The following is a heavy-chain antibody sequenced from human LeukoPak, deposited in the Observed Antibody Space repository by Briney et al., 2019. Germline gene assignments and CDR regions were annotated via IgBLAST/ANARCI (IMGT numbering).Heavy chain of an antibody. CDR2: ISVYNGNT. V-gene: IGHV1-18*01. Sequence: GASVKDSCKASGYTFSNYGISWVRQAPGQGLEWMGWISVYNGNTNYAQKVQGRVTMTTDTSTNTAYMELRSLRSDDTAVYYCARDRRYFDWLLSIRDAFDIWGQGTMVTVSS. CDR1: GYTFSNYG. CDR3: ARDRRYFDWLLSIRDAFDI. D-gene: IGHD3-9*01. J-gene: IGHJ3*02.